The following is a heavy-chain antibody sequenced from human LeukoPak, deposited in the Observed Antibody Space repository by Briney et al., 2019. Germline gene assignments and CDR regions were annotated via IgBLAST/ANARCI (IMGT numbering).Heavy chain of an antibody. J-gene: IGHJ1*01. D-gene: IGHD3-22*01. CDR2: IKQDGSEE. CDR1: GFTFSSRDW. Sequence: GGSLRLSCVASGFTFSSRDWMTWVRQAPGKGLEWVANIKQDGSEENYVDSVKGRFTISRDNAKNSVDLQMNSLRAEDTAIYYCARVDYDRSGEDANAEYFQHWGQGTLVTVSS. CDR3: ARVDYDRSGEDANAEYFQH. V-gene: IGHV3-7*01.